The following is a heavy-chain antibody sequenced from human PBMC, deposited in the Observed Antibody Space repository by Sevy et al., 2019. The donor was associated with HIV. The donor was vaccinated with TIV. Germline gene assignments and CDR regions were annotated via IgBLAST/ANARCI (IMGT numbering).Heavy chain of an antibody. Sequence: SETLSLTCAVYGESFSGFYWSWIRQPPGKGLEWIGDIIPAGITNYNPSLKSRVTISIDTSKNQFSLKMNFVTAADTAVYYCARGQWEHPYWGQGTQVTVSS. V-gene: IGHV4-34*01. D-gene: IGHD1-26*01. CDR3: ARGQWEHPY. CDR1: GESFSGFY. J-gene: IGHJ4*02. CDR2: IIPAGIT.